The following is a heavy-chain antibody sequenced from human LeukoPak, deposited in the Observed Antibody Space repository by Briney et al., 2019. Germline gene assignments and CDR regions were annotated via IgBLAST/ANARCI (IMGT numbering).Heavy chain of an antibody. CDR1: GFTFRSYA. CDR3: STFGGVIVKGHWFDP. CDR2: IRSDGSDT. Sequence: GGSLRLSCAASGFTFRSYAMSWVRQAPGKGLEWVSTIRSDGSDTYYADSVKGRFTISRDNSKNTLYLQMNSLRAEDTAVYYCSTFGGVIVKGHWFDPWGQGTLVTVSS. D-gene: IGHD3-16*02. J-gene: IGHJ5*02. V-gene: IGHV3-23*01.